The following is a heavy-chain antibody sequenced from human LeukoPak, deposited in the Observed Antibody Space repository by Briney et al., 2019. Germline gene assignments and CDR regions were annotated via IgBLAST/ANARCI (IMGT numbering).Heavy chain of an antibody. D-gene: IGHD1-7*01. V-gene: IGHV4-34*01. CDR3: ARVGITGTTPFDY. J-gene: IGHJ4*02. CDR2: INHSGST. CDR1: GGSFSGYY. Sequence: SETLSLTCAVYGGSFSGYYRSWIRQPPGKGLEWIGEINHSGSTNYNPSLKSRVTISVDTSKNQFSLKLSSVTAADTAVYYCARVGITGTTPFDYWGQGTLVTVSS.